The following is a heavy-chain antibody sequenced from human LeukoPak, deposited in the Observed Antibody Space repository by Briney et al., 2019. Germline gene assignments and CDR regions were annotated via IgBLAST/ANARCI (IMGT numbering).Heavy chain of an antibody. D-gene: IGHD3-10*02. CDR3: AELGITMIGGV. V-gene: IGHV3-7*01. Sequence: LPGGSLRLSCAASGFTFSAYWMTWVRQAPGKGLEWVANIRQDGGEKYCVDSVKGRFTISRDNAKNSLYLQMNSLRAEDTAVYYCAELGITMIGGVWGKGTTVTISS. CDR2: IRQDGGEK. CDR1: GFTFSAYW. J-gene: IGHJ6*04.